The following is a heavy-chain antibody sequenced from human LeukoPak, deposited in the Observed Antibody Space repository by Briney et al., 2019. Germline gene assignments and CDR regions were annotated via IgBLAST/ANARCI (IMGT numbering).Heavy chain of an antibody. J-gene: IGHJ4*03. D-gene: IGHD1-1*01. CDR2: INHRGDT. Sequence: PSETLSLTCAVYCGSFITYYWSWIRQSPGKGLEWIAEINHRGDTNYNPSVKSRVTISVDTSNNQFSLKVSSLTAADTAVFYCARGLTISETGYFDYWGQGTLVTVSS. CDR3: ARGLTISETGYFDY. V-gene: IGHV4-34*01. CDR1: CGSFITYY.